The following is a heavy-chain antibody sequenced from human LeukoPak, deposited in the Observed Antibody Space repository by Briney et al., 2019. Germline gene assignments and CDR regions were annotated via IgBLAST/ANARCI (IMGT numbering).Heavy chain of an antibody. CDR1: GYTFTSYG. CDR3: ARLTGRGYDRSPNLNWFDP. CDR2: ISAYNGNT. V-gene: IGHV1-18*01. J-gene: IGHJ5*02. D-gene: IGHD3-22*01. Sequence: GASVKVSCKASGYTFTSYGISWVRQAPGQGLEWMEWISAYNGNTNYAQKLQGRVTMTTDTSTSTAYMELRSLRSDDTAVYYCARLTGRGYDRSPNLNWFDPWGQGTLVTVSS.